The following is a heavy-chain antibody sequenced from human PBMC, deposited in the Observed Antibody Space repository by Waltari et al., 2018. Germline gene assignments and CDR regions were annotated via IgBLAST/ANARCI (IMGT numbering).Heavy chain of an antibody. CDR3: ARYSSGWLDAFDI. CDR2: INPNSGGT. CDR1: GGTFSSYA. V-gene: IGHV1-2*04. J-gene: IGHJ3*02. D-gene: IGHD6-19*01. Sequence: QVPLVQSGAEVKKPGSSVKVSCKASGGTFSSYAISWVRQAPGQGLEWMGGINPNSGGTNYAQKFQGWVTMTRDTSISTAYMELSRLRSDDTAVYYCARYSSGWLDAFDIWGQGTMVTVSS.